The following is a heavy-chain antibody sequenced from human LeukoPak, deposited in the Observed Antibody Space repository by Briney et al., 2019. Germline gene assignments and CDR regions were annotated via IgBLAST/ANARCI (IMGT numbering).Heavy chain of an antibody. D-gene: IGHD2-8*01. CDR3: ARSEIYCNNGFCYREPCDY. CDR1: GYIFTGYY. J-gene: IGHJ4*02. V-gene: IGHV1-2*02. CDR2: INPNSGGT. Sequence: ASVKVSCKASGYIFTGYYMHWVRQAPGQGLEWMGRINPNSGGTNYAQKFRGRVTMTRDTSISTAYVDLSRLTSDDTAVYYCARSEIYCNNGFCYREPCDYWGQGTLVTVSS.